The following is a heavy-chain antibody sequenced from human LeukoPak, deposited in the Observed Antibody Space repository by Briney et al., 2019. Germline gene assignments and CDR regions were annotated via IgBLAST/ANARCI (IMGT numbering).Heavy chain of an antibody. J-gene: IGHJ6*03. CDR1: GYSISSGYY. Sequence: SETLSLTCTVSGYSISSGYYWGWIRQPPGKGLEWIGSIYHSGSTYYNPSLKSRVTISVDTSKNQFSLKLSSVTAADAAVYYCARAFREGYCYYYMDVWGKGTTVTVSS. V-gene: IGHV4-38-2*02. CDR3: ARAFREGYCYYYMDV. CDR2: IYHSGST. D-gene: IGHD3-10*01.